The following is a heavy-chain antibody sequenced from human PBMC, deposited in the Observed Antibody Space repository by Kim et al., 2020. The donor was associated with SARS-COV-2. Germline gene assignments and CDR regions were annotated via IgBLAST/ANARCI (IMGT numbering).Heavy chain of an antibody. Sequence: GGSLRLSCAASGFTFSSHGMHWVRQAPGKGLEWVALISHDGSYTNYVDSVKGRFTISRDNSKNTLSLQMNSLRAEDTAVDYCAKDQDGYYYTSGCYNGHDYGGQGTLVTVSS. V-gene: IGHV3-30*18. J-gene: IGHJ4*02. CDR2: ISHDGSYT. CDR3: AKDQDGYYYTSGCYNGHDY. D-gene: IGHD3-10*01. CDR1: GFTFSSHG.